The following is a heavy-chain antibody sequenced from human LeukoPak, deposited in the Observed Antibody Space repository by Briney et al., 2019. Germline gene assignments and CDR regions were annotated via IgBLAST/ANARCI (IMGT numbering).Heavy chain of an antibody. CDR1: GFTFNTYG. V-gene: IGHV3-30*18. Sequence: GGSLRLSCAASGFTFNTYGMHWVRQAPGKGLEWVAVISYDGRNKFYADSVKGRFTISRDNSENTLYLQMNSLIPEDTAVYYCAKGSAYGDYYGMDVWGQGTTVTVSS. D-gene: IGHD4-17*01. J-gene: IGHJ6*02. CDR3: AKGSAYGDYYGMDV. CDR2: ISYDGRNK.